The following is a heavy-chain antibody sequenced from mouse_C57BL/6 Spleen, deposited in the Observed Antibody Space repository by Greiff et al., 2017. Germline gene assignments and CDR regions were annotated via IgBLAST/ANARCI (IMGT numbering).Heavy chain of an antibody. CDR1: GYAFSSYW. V-gene: IGHV1-80*01. D-gene: IGHD3-2*02. Sequence: VQLQQSGASVKISCKASGYAFSSYWMNWVKQRPGKGLEWIGQIYPGDGDTNYNGKFKGKATLTADKSSSTAYMQLSSLTSEDSAVYFCARSTAQATLYYFDCWGQGTTLTVSS. CDR3: ARSTAQATLYYFDC. J-gene: IGHJ2*01. CDR2: IYPGDGDT.